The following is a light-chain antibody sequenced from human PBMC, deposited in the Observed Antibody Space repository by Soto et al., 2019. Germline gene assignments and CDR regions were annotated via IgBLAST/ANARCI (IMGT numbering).Light chain of an antibody. V-gene: IGLV1-47*01. CDR3: ATWDDSLSGYV. Sequence: QSVLTQPPSTSGTPGQRVTISCSGSSSNIGSNFVYWYQHLPGTAPKLLIYRNTLRPSGVPDRLSGSKSGTSDSLAISGLRSEDEADYYCATWDDSLSGYVFGTGTKLTVL. CDR1: SSNIGSNF. J-gene: IGLJ1*01. CDR2: RNT.